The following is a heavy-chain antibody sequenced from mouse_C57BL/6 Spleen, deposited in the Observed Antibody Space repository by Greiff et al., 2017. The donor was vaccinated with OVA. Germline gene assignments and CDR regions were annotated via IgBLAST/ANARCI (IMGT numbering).Heavy chain of an antibody. Sequence: VQLQQPGAELVMPGASVKLSCKASGYTFTSYWMHWVKQRPGQGLEWIGEIDPSDSYPNYNQKFKGKSTLTVDKSSSTAYMQLSSLTCEDTAVDYGASKHYCGSSYWYFDVWGTGTTVTVSS. CDR2: IDPSDSYP. V-gene: IGHV1-69*01. D-gene: IGHD1-1*01. CDR1: GYTFTSYW. CDR3: ASKHYCGSSYWYFDV. J-gene: IGHJ1*03.